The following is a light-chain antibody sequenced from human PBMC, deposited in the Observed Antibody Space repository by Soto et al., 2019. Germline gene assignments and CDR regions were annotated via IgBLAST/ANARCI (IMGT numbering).Light chain of an antibody. CDR1: QGISSA. CDR2: DAS. CDR3: QQLKTYPFT. V-gene: IGKV1-13*02. J-gene: IGKJ5*01. Sequence: AIQLTQSPSSLSASVGDRVSITCWASQGISSALAWYQHKPGKAPKILIYDASSLQSGVPSRFSGSESGTECTLTISSLQPEDFATYYCQQLKTYPFTFGQGTRLEIK.